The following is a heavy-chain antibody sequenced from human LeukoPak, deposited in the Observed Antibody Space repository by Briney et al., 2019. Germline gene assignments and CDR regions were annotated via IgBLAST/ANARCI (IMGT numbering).Heavy chain of an antibody. CDR3: ARRQGCSSTSCPPDS. V-gene: IGHV5-51*01. Sequence: GESLQISSRGSGYSFTTYWIGWVRPMPGKGVEWMGIIYPGDSDTRYSPSFQGQVTMSADKSINTAYLQWSSLKASDTAMYYCARRQGCSSTSCPPDSWGQGTLVTVSS. J-gene: IGHJ4*02. CDR2: IYPGDSDT. CDR1: GYSFTTYW. D-gene: IGHD2-2*01.